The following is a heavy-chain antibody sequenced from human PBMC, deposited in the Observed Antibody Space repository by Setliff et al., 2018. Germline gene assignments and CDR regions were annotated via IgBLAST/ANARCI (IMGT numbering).Heavy chain of an antibody. CDR3: ARGIALIRGLAKYYYYGMDV. V-gene: IGHV3-30*02. D-gene: IGHD6-19*01. CDR1: GFAFGTYG. J-gene: IGHJ6*02. Sequence: GGSLRLSCAASGFAFGTYGMHWVRQAPGKGLEWLTFIRYDGSNKYYADSVKGRFTISRDNSKNTLYLQMNSLRAEDTAVYYCARGIALIRGLAKYYYYGMDVWGQGTTVTVSS. CDR2: IRYDGSNK.